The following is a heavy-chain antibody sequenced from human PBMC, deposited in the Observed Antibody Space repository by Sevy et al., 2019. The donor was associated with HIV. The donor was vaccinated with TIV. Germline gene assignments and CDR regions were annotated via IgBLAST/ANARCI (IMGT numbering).Heavy chain of an antibody. CDR3: TRVRGLLGWFDS. V-gene: IGHV3-30*03. J-gene: IGHJ5*01. Sequence: GGSLRLSCAASGFTFSVYSMNWVRQAPGKGLEWVAVISYDGSRTSYADSVKGRFTISRDNSKNTLFLQMNSLRAADTAVYYCTRVRGLLGWFDSWGQGTLVTVSS. D-gene: IGHD3-10*01. CDR1: GFTFSVYS. CDR2: ISYDGSRT.